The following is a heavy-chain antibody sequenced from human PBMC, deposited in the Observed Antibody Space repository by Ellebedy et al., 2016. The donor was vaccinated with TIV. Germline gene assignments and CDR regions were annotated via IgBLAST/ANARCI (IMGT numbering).Heavy chain of an antibody. CDR1: GFTFSKHW. CDR3: ARSLDDVASALTGVYFDY. V-gene: IGHV3-7*03. Sequence: GGSLRLSCAASGFTFSKHWMSWVRQAPGKGLEWVANLRHDGIAKFYVDSVKGRFTISRDIATNSLYLQMNSLRAEDTAMYYCARSLDDVASALTGVYFDYWGRGTLVTVSS. CDR2: LRHDGIAK. J-gene: IGHJ4*02. D-gene: IGHD3-16*01.